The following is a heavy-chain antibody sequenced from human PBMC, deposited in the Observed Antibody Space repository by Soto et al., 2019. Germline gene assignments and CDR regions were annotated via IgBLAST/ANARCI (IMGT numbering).Heavy chain of an antibody. CDR2: IDYSGST. D-gene: IGHD6-19*01. CDR1: GGSVSSGSYY. V-gene: IGHV4-61*01. J-gene: IGHJ6*02. Sequence: QVQLQESGPGLVKPSETLSLTCTVSGGSVSSGSYYWSWIRQPPGKGLEWIGYIDYSGSTNYNPSLKSRVTISVDTSKHQFSLKLSSVTAADTAVYYCARGIEGWYQGRYYYGMDVWGQGTTVTVSS. CDR3: ARGIEGWYQGRYYYGMDV.